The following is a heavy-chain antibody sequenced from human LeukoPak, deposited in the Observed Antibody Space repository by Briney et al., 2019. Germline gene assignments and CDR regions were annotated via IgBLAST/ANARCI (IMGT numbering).Heavy chain of an antibody. CDR2: IKQDGSEK. V-gene: IGHV3-7*01. CDR1: GFTFSRYW. J-gene: IGHJ6*03. CDR3: ARLSSSWFSSHYYYMDV. Sequence: PGGSLRLSCAVSGFTFSRYWMRWVRQAPGKGLEWVANIKQDGSEKYYVDSVKGRFTISRDNAKNSLYLQMNSLRAEDTAVYYCARLSSSWFSSHYYYMDVWGKGTTVTVSS. D-gene: IGHD6-13*01.